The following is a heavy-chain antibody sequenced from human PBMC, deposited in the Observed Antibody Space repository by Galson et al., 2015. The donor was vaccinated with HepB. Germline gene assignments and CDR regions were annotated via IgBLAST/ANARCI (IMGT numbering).Heavy chain of an antibody. V-gene: IGHV1-24*01. Sequence: SVKVSCKVSGYTLTELSMHWVRQAPGKGLEWMGGFDPEDGETIYAQKFQGRVTMTEDTSTDTAYMELSSLRSEDTAVYYCATGRSVAGIVEYFQHWGQGTLVTVSS. CDR2: FDPEDGET. CDR1: GYTLTELS. J-gene: IGHJ1*01. CDR3: ATGRSVAGIVEYFQH. D-gene: IGHD6-19*01.